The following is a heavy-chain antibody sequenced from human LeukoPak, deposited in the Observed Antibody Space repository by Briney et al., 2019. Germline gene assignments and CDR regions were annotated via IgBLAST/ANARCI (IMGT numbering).Heavy chain of an antibody. Sequence: SETLSLTCAVYGGSFSGYYWSWIRQPPGKGLEWIREINHSGSTNYNPSLKSRVTISVDTSKNQFSLKLSSVTAADTAVYYCARIRSGAMVRGVMAGVYYFDYWGRGTLVTVSS. CDR2: INHSGST. V-gene: IGHV4-34*01. J-gene: IGHJ4*02. CDR3: ARIRSGAMVRGVMAGVYYFDY. D-gene: IGHD3-10*01. CDR1: GGSFSGYY.